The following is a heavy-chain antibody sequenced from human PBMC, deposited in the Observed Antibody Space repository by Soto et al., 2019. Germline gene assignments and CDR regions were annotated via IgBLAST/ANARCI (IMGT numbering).Heavy chain of an antibody. J-gene: IGHJ4*02. CDR2: ISAYNDNT. V-gene: IGHV1-18*01. CDR3: ARARKSFFFDS. D-gene: IGHD3-3*01. CDR1: GFTFTSYA. Sequence: ASVKVSCKASGFTFTSYAISWVRQAPGQGLEWMGWISAYNDNTNYAQKLQGRVTMTTDTSTSTAYMELRSLRSDDTAVYYCARARKSFFFDSWGQGTRVTVSS.